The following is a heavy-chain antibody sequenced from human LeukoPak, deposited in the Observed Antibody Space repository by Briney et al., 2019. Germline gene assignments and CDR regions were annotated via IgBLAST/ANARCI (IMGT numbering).Heavy chain of an antibody. J-gene: IGHJ6*03. Sequence: PSETLSLTCAVYGGSFSGYYWSWIRQPPGKGLEWIGEINHSGSTNYNPSLKSRVTISVDTFKNQFSLKLSSVTAADTAVYYCARAGHYYYYYYMDVWGKGTTVTVSS. CDR2: INHSGST. CDR1: GGSFSGYY. V-gene: IGHV4-34*01. CDR3: ARAGHYYYYYYMDV.